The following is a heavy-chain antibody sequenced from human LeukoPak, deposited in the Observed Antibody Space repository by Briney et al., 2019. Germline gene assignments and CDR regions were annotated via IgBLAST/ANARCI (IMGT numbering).Heavy chain of an antibody. J-gene: IGHJ4*02. V-gene: IGHV3-9*01. CDR2: ISWNSGSI. CDR1: GFTFDEYA. CDR3: ARGDRLGYCTNGVCYPTDY. Sequence: GGSLRLSCAASGFTFDEYAMHWVRQAPGKGLEWVSGISWNSGSIGYADSVKGRFTISRDNAKNTLYLEMNSLRAEDTALYYCARGDRLGYCTNGVCYPTDYWGQGTLVTVSS. D-gene: IGHD2-8*01.